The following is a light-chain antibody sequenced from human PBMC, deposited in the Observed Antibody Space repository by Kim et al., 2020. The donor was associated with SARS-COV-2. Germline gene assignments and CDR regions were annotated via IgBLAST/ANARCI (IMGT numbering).Light chain of an antibody. Sequence: DIRMTQSPSSLSASVGDRVTITCRASQDIRNDLGWYQQSPGRAPKRLIYGAFSLQSGVPSRFSGSGSGTEFTLTISSLQPEDYASYFCLQHNTYPITFGQGTRLEIK. CDR3: LQHNTYPIT. CDR2: GAF. J-gene: IGKJ5*01. CDR1: QDIRND. V-gene: IGKV1-17*01.